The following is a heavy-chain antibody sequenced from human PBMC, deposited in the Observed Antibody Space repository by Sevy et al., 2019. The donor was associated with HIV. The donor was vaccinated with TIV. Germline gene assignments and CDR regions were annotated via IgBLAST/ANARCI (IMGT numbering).Heavy chain of an antibody. D-gene: IGHD3-10*01. J-gene: IGHJ3*02. Sequence: SETLSLTCTVSGGSICSSSYYWGWIRQPPGKGLEWIGSIYYSGSTYYNPSLKSRVTISVDTSKNQFSLKLSSVTAADTAVYYCASHAMYYYGSGSFEEEGSDIWGQGTMVTVSS. CDR1: GGSICSSSYY. CDR2: IYYSGST. V-gene: IGHV4-39*01. CDR3: ASHAMYYYGSGSFEEEGSDI.